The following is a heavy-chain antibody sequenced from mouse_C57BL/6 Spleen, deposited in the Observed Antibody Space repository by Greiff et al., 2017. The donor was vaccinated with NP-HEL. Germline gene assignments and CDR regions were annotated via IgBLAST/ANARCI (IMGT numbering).Heavy chain of an antibody. J-gene: IGHJ2*01. CDR3: ARDRGYYYGSSPYYFDY. D-gene: IGHD1-1*01. CDR1: GYSITSGYY. Sequence: EVKLMESGPGLVKPSQSLSLTCSVTGYSITSGYYWNWIRQFPGNKLEWMGYISYDGSNNSNPSLKNRISITRDTSKNQFFLKLNSVTTEDTATYYCARDRGYYYGSSPYYFDYWGQGTTLTVSS. CDR2: ISYDGSN. V-gene: IGHV3-6*01.